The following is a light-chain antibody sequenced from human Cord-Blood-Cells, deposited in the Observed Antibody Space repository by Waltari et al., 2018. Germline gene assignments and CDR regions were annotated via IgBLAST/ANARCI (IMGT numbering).Light chain of an antibody. Sequence: SYELTQPPSVSVSPGQTASITCSGDKLGDKYACWYQQKPGQSPVLVIYQDSKRPSGIPERFSGSNSGNTATLTISGTQAMDEADYCCQAWDSSNWVFGGGTKLTVL. J-gene: IGLJ3*02. CDR1: KLGDKY. CDR3: QAWDSSNWV. CDR2: QDS. V-gene: IGLV3-1*01.